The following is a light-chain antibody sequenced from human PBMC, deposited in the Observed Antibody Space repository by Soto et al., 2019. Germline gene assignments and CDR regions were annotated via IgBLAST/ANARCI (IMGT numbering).Light chain of an antibody. V-gene: IGKV3-20*01. Sequence: EIVLTQSPGTLSLSPGERATLSCRASQSVSSSYLAWYQQKPGQAPRLLIYGASSRATGIPDRFSGSGSRTDFTLTISRLEPEDFAVYYCQQYGSSLGVTFGGGTKVEIK. J-gene: IGKJ4*01. CDR2: GAS. CDR3: QQYGSSLGVT. CDR1: QSVSSSY.